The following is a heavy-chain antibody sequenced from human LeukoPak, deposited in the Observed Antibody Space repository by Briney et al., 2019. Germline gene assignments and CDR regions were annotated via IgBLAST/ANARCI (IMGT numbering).Heavy chain of an antibody. CDR3: ARGRGTAIEAPFDY. V-gene: IGHV1-69*05. D-gene: IGHD2-21*02. Sequence: ASVKVSCKASGGTFSSYAISWVRQAPGQGLEWMGGITPIFGTANYAQKFQGRVTITTDESTSTAYMELSSLRSEDTAVYYCARGRGTAIEAPFDYWGQGTLVTVSS. CDR2: ITPIFGTA. J-gene: IGHJ4*02. CDR1: GGTFSSYA.